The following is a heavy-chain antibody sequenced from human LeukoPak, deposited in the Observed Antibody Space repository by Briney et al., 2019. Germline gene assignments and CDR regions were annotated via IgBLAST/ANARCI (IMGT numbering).Heavy chain of an antibody. CDR2: IYYSGST. CDR3: ARDSSRSNDAFDI. CDR1: GGSISSYY. V-gene: IGHV4-39*01. D-gene: IGHD6-13*01. J-gene: IGHJ3*02. Sequence: PSETLSLTCTVSGGSISSYYWGWIRQPPGKGLKWIGSIYYSGSTYYNPSLKSRVTISVDTSKNQFSLKLSSVTAADTAVYYCARDSSRSNDAFDIWGQGTMVTVSS.